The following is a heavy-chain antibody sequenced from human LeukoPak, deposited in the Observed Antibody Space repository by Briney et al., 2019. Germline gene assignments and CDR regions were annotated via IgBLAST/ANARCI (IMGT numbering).Heavy chain of an antibody. CDR2: TYYRSKWNS. CDR3: ARDPDSSYEWGPFDP. V-gene: IGHV6-1*01. D-gene: IGHD1-26*01. CDR1: GDSVSSNCAS. J-gene: IGHJ5*02. Sequence: SQTLSLACAISGDSVSSNCASWNWIRQSPSRGLEWLGRTYYRSKWNSDYAVSVKSRITINPDTSKNQFSLHLNSVTPEDTAVYYCARDPDSSYEWGPFDPWGQGTLVTVSS.